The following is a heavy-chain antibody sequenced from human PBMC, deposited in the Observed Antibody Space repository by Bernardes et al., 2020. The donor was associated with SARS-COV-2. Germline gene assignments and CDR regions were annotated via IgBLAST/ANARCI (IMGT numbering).Heavy chain of an antibody. CDR3: ARGLYSSSWYGVRNWFDP. D-gene: IGHD6-13*01. V-gene: IGHV4-34*01. CDR1: GGSFSGYY. Sequence: SEPLSLTCAVYGGSFSGYYWSWIRQPPGKGLEWIGEINHFGSTNYNPSLKSRVTISVDTSKNQFSLKLSSLTAADTAVYYCARGLYSSSWYGVRNWFDPWGQGTLVTVSS. CDR2: INHFGST. J-gene: IGHJ5*02.